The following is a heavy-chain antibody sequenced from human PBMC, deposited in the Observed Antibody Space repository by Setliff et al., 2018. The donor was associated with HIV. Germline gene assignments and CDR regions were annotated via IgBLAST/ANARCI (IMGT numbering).Heavy chain of an antibody. CDR2: INPNTGNT. CDR1: GYSFTGYY. J-gene: IGHJ4*02. V-gene: IGHV1-2*06. D-gene: IGHD3-22*01. Sequence: ASVKVSCKASGYSFTGYYVNWVRQAPGQGLEWMGRINPNTGNTHFPPNFQGRVTMTRDTSINTAYMELTGLRSDDTAVYYCAKNYFDTSGWSAVDNWGQGTLVTVSS. CDR3: AKNYFDTSGWSAVDN.